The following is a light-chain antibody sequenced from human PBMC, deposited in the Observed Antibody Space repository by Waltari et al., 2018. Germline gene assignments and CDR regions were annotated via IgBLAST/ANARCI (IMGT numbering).Light chain of an antibody. V-gene: IGLV2-14*03. CDR1: SSDIGDFNY. CDR3: SSYTDTNTLHVV. J-gene: IGLJ2*01. Sequence: SALTQPASVSGSPGQSITISCTGTSSDIGDFNYISWYQQHPGEGPKLIIYGVTKLPSGVSNRFSGAKPVNTASLTISGLQADDEAEYFCSSYTDTNTLHVVFGGGTKLSVL. CDR2: GVT.